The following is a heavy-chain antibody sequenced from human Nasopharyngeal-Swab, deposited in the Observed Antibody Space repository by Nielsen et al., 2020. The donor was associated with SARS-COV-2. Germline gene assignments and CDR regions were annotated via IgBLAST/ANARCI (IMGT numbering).Heavy chain of an antibody. CDR3: ARDLRSGYDGYYYYGMDV. CDR2: ICSSGCTI. V-gene: IGHV3-11*04. Sequence: GESLKISCAASGFTFSDYYMSWIRQAPGKGLEWVSYICSSGCTIDYADSVKGRFTTSRDNAKNSLYLQMNSLRAEDTAVYYCARDLRSGYDGYYYYGMDVWGQGTTVTVSS. J-gene: IGHJ6*02. CDR1: GFTFSDYY. D-gene: IGHD5-12*01.